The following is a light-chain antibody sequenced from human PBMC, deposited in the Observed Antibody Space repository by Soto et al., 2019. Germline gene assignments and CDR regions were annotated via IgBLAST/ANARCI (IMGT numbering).Light chain of an antibody. CDR2: GAS. J-gene: IGKJ1*01. CDR3: QQSGGSPPSWT. Sequence: ESVLTQSPGTLSLSPGERATLSCRASQSVSSNSLAWYQQQPGQAPWLLIYGASSMATGTPDRFSGSGSGTDSTLTISRLEPEDFAVYCCQQSGGSPPSWTFGPGTKVEI. CDR1: QSVSSNS. V-gene: IGKV3-20*01.